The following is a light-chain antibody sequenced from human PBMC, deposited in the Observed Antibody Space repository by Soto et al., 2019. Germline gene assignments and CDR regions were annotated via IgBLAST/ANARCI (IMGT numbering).Light chain of an antibody. CDR3: QQCDSWPPIT. J-gene: IGKJ5*01. V-gene: IGKV3-15*01. CDR1: ESVSSK. CDR2: GAS. Sequence: EIVMTQSPATLSVSPGERATLSCRASESVSSKLAWYQQKPGQPPRLLIYGASTRATGIPARFSGSGSGTEFTLTISSLQSEDFAVYYCQQCDSWPPITFGQGTRLEIK.